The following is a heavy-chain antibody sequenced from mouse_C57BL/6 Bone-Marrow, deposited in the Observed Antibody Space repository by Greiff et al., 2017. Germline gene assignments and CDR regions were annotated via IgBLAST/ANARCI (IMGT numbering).Heavy chain of an antibody. Sequence: QVQLQQSGAELVKPGASVKISCKASGYAFSSYWMNWVKQRPGKGLEWIGQIYPGDGDTNYNGKFKGKATLTADKSSSTAYMQLSSLTSEDSAVYFCARFYYGSSYWYFDVWGKGTTVTVSS. CDR2: IYPGDGDT. J-gene: IGHJ1*03. CDR3: ARFYYGSSYWYFDV. V-gene: IGHV1-80*01. CDR1: GYAFSSYW. D-gene: IGHD1-1*01.